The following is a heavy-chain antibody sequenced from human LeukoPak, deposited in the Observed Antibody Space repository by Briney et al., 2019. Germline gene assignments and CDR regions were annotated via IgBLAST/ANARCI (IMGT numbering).Heavy chain of an antibody. J-gene: IGHJ4*02. CDR3: ARATRWVPFDY. Sequence: PSETLSLTRTVSGGSISSYYWSWIRQPAGKGLEWIGRIYTSGSTNYNPSLKSRVTISVDKSKNQFSLKLSSVTAADTAVYYCARATRWVPFDYWGQGTLVTVSS. CDR1: GGSISSYY. CDR2: IYTSGST. V-gene: IGHV4-4*07. D-gene: IGHD4-23*01.